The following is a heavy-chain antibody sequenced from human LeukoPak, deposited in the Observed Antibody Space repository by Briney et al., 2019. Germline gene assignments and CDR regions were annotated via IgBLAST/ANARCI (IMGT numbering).Heavy chain of an antibody. V-gene: IGHV4-34*01. D-gene: IGHD3-22*01. CDR2: IYYSGST. Sequence: SETLSLTCAVYGGSFSGYYWSWIRQPPGKGLEWIGSIYYSGSTYYNPSLKSRVTISVDTSKNQFSLKLSSVTAADTAVYYCARRGPLGVSSGYYGDLSFDYWGQGTLVTVSS. J-gene: IGHJ4*02. CDR1: GGSFSGYY. CDR3: ARRGPLGVSSGYYGDLSFDY.